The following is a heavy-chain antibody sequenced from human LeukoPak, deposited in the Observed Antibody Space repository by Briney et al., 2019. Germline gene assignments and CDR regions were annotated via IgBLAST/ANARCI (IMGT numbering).Heavy chain of an antibody. CDR2: ISAYNGNT. CDR3: ARQAVYDFWSGYRNYYYYGMDV. V-gene: IGHV1-18*01. Sequence: ASVKVSCKASGYTFTSYGISWVRQAPGQGLEWMGWISAYNGNTNYAQKLQGRVTMTTDTSTSTAYMELRSLTSDDTAVYYCARQAVYDFWSGYRNYYYYGMDVWGQGTTVTVPS. J-gene: IGHJ6*02. D-gene: IGHD3-3*01. CDR1: GYTFTSYG.